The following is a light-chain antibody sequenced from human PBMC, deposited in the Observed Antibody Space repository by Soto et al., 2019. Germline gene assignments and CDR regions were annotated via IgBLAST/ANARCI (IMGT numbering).Light chain of an antibody. CDR3: QQNH. J-gene: IGKJ2*01. CDR2: AAS. V-gene: IGKV3-20*01. CDR1: QSISSES. Sequence: EIVLTQSPGTLSLSPGERATLSCRASQSISSESLAWYQHKPGQAPRLLIYAASSRATGIPDRFSGSGSGTDFTLTISRLEPEDFAVYYWQQNHFGQGTRLEIK.